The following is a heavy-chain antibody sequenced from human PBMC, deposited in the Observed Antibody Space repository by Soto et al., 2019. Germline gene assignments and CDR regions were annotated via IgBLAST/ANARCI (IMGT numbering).Heavy chain of an antibody. J-gene: IGHJ4*02. D-gene: IGHD6-13*01. CDR2: ISGSGDST. CDR3: AKRSSSWVFDY. CDR1: GFTFSSYA. V-gene: IGHV3-23*01. Sequence: EVQLLESGGGLVQPGGSLRLSCAASGFTFSSYAMNWVRQAPGKGLEWVSVISGSGDSTYYADSVKGRFTISRDKSKNTLYLQMNSLSAEDPAVYYCAKRSSSWVFDYWGQGTLVTVSS.